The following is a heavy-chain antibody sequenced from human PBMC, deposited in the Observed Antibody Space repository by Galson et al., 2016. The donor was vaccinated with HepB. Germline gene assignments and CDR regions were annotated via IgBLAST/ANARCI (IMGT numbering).Heavy chain of an antibody. D-gene: IGHD1-26*01. CDR2: IRSKAYGEST. Sequence: SLRLSCAVSGFSFGDYAVGWFRQAPGKGLEWVGLIRSKAYGESTTYAASVKGRFTISRDDSENIAYLQMSSLKSDDTAVYFCTKNRGGSFYRVPDGWGQGTLVTVSS. V-gene: IGHV3-49*03. CDR1: GFSFGDYA. J-gene: IGHJ1*01. CDR3: TKNRGGSFYRVPDG.